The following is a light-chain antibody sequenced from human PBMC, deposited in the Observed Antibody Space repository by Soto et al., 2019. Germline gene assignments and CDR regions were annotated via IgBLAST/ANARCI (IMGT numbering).Light chain of an antibody. CDR2: GAS. Sequence: EIVMTQFPATLSVSPGERATLSCRASQSIRTNLGWYQQKPGQAPRLLIYGASTRATGVPARFSGSGSGTEFTLTISSLQSEDSAVYYCQQYNNWPPFTFGQGTRLEIK. J-gene: IGKJ5*01. CDR1: QSIRTN. V-gene: IGKV3-15*01. CDR3: QQYNNWPPFT.